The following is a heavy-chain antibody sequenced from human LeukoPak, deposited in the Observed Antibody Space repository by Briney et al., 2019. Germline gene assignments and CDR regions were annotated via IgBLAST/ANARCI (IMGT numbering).Heavy chain of an antibody. V-gene: IGHV4-59*01. CDR2: IYYSGST. CDR3: ARYSGYIDY. D-gene: IGHD1-26*01. Sequence: TASETLSLTCTVSGGSTSSYYWSWIRQPPGKGLEWIGYIYYSGSTNYNPSLKSRVTISVDTSKNQFSLKLSSVTAADTAVYYCARYSGYIDYWGQGTLVTVSS. J-gene: IGHJ4*02. CDR1: GGSTSSYY.